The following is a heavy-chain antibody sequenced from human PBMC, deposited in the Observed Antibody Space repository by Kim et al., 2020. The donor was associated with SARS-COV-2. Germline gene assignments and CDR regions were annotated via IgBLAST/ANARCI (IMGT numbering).Heavy chain of an antibody. V-gene: IGHV3-64D*09. D-gene: IGHD3-10*01. CDR1: AFTFSHFA. CDR2: VSNDRVNT. Sequence: GGSLRLSCSASAFTFSHFAMHWVRQTRGKGLEYVSAVSNDRVNTYYSDSVKGRFTISRDNSKNTLYLQMSSLRVEDTAVYFCVKRSTPGTYYYTNWGQGTLVTVSS. CDR3: VKRSTPGTYYYTN. J-gene: IGHJ4*02.